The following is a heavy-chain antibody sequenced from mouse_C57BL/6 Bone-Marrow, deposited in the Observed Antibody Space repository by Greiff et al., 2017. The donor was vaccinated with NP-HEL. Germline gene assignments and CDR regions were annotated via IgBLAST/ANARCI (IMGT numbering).Heavy chain of an antibody. D-gene: IGHD6-5*01. J-gene: IGHJ1*03. CDR1: GFTFSSYA. CDR3: TREGPISGYFDV. Sequence: VQLKQSGEGLVKPGGSLKLSCAASGFTFSSYAMSWVRQTPEKRLEWVAYISSGGDYIYYADTVKGRFTISRDNARNTLYLQMSSLKSEDTAMYYCTREGPISGYFDVWGTGTTVTVSS. V-gene: IGHV5-9-1*02. CDR2: ISSGGDYI.